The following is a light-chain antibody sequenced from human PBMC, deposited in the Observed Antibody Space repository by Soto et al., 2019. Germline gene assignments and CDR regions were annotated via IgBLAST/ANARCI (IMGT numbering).Light chain of an antibody. CDR1: QGIRVD. Sequence: DIQMTQSPSTLSASVGDRVTITCRAGQGIRVDVAWYQQKPGKAPTRLIYTASSLQCGVPYRFSGSGAWTEFALTISSRQTEDFATYYCLQYYSYPRTFGQGTRVEV. V-gene: IGKV1-17*01. J-gene: IGKJ1*01. CDR2: TAS. CDR3: LQYYSYPRT.